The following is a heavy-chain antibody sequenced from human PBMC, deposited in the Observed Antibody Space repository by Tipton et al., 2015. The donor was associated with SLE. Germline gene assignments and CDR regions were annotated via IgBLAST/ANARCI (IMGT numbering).Heavy chain of an antibody. CDR1: GGTLRSCA. CDR3: ASTRDYAQYYGMVV. J-gene: IGHJ6*02. D-gene: IGHD4-17*01. V-gene: IGHV1-69*01. CDR2: IIPIFGTT. Sequence: QSGPEVKKPGSSVKVSCKASGGTLRSCAISWVRQAPGHGLEWIGGIIPIFGTTNYAQRLQGRITITADESTSTAYMELNSLRSEDTAVYYCASTRDYAQYYGMVVWGQGTAVTVSS.